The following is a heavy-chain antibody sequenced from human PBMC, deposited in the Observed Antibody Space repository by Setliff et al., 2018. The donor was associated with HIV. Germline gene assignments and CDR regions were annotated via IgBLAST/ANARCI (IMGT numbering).Heavy chain of an antibody. J-gene: IGHJ4*02. CDR3: ARAAAGNTGPFDL. V-gene: IGHV4-38-2*01. Sequence: SETLSLTCAVSGYSISSGYYWGWIRQPPGKGLEWIGSIYHSGSTYYNPSLKSRVTISVDTSENQFSLKLSSVTAADTAVYYCARAAAGNTGPFDLWGQGSPVTVSS. D-gene: IGHD4-17*01. CDR2: IYHSGST. CDR1: GYSISSGYY.